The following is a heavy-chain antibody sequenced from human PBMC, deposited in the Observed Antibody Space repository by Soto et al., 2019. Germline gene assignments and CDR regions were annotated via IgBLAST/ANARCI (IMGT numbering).Heavy chain of an antibody. V-gene: IGHV3-43*01. D-gene: IGHD5-18*01. CDR1: GFTFDDYA. Sequence: EVQLVESGGVVVQPGGSLRLSCAASGFTFDDYAMHWVRQAPGKGLEWVSLISWDGGSTYYADSVKGRFTISRDNSKNSLYLQINSLRTEDTALYYCAKEHDRRNIYGFSHDFDYWGQGTLVTVSS. CDR3: AKEHDRRNIYGFSHDFDY. J-gene: IGHJ4*02. CDR2: ISWDGGST.